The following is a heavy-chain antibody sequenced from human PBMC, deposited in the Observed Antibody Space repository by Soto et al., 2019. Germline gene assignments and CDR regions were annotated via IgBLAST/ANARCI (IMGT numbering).Heavy chain of an antibody. J-gene: IGHJ4*02. CDR3: AKDATRTSGWYYFDY. CDR1: GFTFSSYG. Sequence: LRLSCEASGFTFSSYGMHWVRQAPGKGLEWVAVISYDGSKKYYADSAKGRFTISRDNSKNTLYLQMDSLRADDTAVYYCAKDATRTSGWYYFDYWGQGTLVTVSS. D-gene: IGHD6-19*01. V-gene: IGHV3-30*18. CDR2: ISYDGSKK.